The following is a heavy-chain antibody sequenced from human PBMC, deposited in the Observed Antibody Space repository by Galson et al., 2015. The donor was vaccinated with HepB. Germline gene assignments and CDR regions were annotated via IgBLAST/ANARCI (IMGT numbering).Heavy chain of an antibody. CDR2: VHPVSGAS. V-gene: IGHV1-2*02. J-gene: IGHJ4*02. D-gene: IGHD2-2*01. CDR1: GYVFTDCY. Sequence: SVKVSCKASGYVFTDCYFHWLRQAPGQGLEWMGWVHPVSGASYAPKFQGRVTMTRDTSISTVYMEVSGLTSDDTAVYYCVRGHPAKFDYWGQGTLVTVSS. CDR3: VRGHPAKFDY.